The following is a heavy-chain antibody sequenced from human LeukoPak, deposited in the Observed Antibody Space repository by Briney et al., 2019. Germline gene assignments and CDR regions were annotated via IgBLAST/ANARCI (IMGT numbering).Heavy chain of an antibody. CDR3: ASKPRGESRPFDY. CDR1: GSSFTTHA. J-gene: IGHJ4*02. Sequence: DSVSVSCTTSGSSFTTHAVHWVRQAPGQCLEWMGWINTANGDTGYSQKLQGRVTITSDTSASAGYMEMSSLRSEDTAVYYCASKPRGESRPFDYWGQGTLVTVSS. V-gene: IGHV1-3*04. D-gene: IGHD3-16*01. CDR2: INTANGDT.